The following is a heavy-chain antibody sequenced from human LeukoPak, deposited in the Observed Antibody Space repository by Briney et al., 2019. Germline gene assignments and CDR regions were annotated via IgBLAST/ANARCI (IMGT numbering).Heavy chain of an antibody. V-gene: IGHV1-2*06. CDR2: INPNSGGT. D-gene: IGHD5-12*01. J-gene: IGHJ5*02. CDR1: GYTSTGYY. CDR3: ARDRYSGYDNWFDP. Sequence: ASVKVSCKASGYTSTGYYMYWVRQAPGQGLEWMGRINPNSGGTNYAQKFQGRVTMTRDTSISTAYMELSRLRSDDTAVYYCARDRYSGYDNWFDPWGQGTLVTVSS.